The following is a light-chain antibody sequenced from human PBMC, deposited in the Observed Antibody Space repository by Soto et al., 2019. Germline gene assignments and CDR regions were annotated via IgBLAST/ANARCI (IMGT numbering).Light chain of an antibody. CDR3: CSYAVGPWV. J-gene: IGLJ3*02. CDR2: QVT. V-gene: IGLV2-23*02. Sequence: QSALTQPASVSGSPGQSITISCTGTSSDVGSYNLVSWYQHHPGKAPKLLIYQVTKGPSGVSSRFSGSKSANTASLTISGVQAEDEADYYCCSYAVGPWVFGGGTQVTVL. CDR1: SSDVGSYNL.